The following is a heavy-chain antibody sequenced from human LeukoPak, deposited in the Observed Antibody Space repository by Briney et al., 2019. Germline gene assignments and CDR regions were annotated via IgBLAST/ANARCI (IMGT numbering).Heavy chain of an antibody. CDR3: AHRKKYYDILT. CDR2: IYWNDDK. CDR1: GFSLSTSGVG. J-gene: IGHJ4*02. D-gene: IGHD3-9*01. V-gene: IGHV2-5*01. Sequence: ESGPTLVKPTQTLTLTCTFSGFSLSTSGVGVGWIRQPPGKALEWLALIYWNDDKRYSPSLKSRLTITKDTSKNQVVLTMTNMDPVETATDYCAHRKKYYDILTWGQGTLVTVSS.